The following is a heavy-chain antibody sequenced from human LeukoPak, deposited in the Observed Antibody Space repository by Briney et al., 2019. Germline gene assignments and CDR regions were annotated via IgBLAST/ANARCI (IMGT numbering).Heavy chain of an antibody. Sequence: GGSLRLSCEASGLTFSSYSMSWVRQAPGRGLEWVSAISGSGGDTYYADSVKGRFTISRDNAKSSLYLQMNNLRAEDTAVYYCARDGGAMGSMTYYYDSSGSPFAYWGQGTLVTVSS. V-gene: IGHV3-23*01. CDR2: ISGSGGDT. J-gene: IGHJ4*02. D-gene: IGHD3-22*01. CDR1: GLTFSSYS. CDR3: ARDGGAMGSMTYYYDSSGSPFAY.